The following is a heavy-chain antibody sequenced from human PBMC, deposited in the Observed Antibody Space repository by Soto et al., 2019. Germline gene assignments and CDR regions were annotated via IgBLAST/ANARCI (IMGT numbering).Heavy chain of an antibody. J-gene: IGHJ6*02. Sequence: ASVKVSCKASGYTFTSYYMHWVRQAPGQGLEWMGIINPSGGSTSYAQKFQGRVTMTRDTSTSTVYMELSSLRSEDTAVYYCASHSGWYPHYYGMDVWGQGTTVTVSS. CDR1: GYTFTSYY. CDR3: ASHSGWYPHYYGMDV. CDR2: INPSGGST. D-gene: IGHD6-19*01. V-gene: IGHV1-46*01.